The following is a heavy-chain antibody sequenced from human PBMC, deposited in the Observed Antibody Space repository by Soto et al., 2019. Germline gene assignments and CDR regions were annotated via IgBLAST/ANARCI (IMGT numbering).Heavy chain of an antibody. J-gene: IGHJ6*02. CDR1: GFTFSNYW. CDR3: ARDKGGYSYGYYYYYGMDV. Sequence: GGSLTLACAPSGFTFSNYWMHWVRQAPGKGLVWVSRINRDGSSTRYADSVKGRFTISRDNAKNTLYLQMNSLRAEDTAVYYCARDKGGYSYGYYYYYGMDVWGQGTTVTVSS. V-gene: IGHV3-74*01. D-gene: IGHD5-18*01. CDR2: INRDGSST.